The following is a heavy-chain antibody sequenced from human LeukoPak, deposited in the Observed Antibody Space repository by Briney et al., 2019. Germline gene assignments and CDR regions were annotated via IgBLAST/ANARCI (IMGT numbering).Heavy chain of an antibody. V-gene: IGHV5-51*01. CDR1: GYSFTSYW. CDR3: ARGIVVVPAARRDAFDI. CDR2: IYPGDSDT. Sequence: GESLKIYCKGSGYSFTSYWIGWVRQMPGKGLEWMGVIYPGDSDTRYSPSFQGQVTISADKSISTAYLQWSSLKASDPALYYCARGIVVVPAARRDAFDIWGQGTMVPVSS. J-gene: IGHJ3*02. D-gene: IGHD2-2*01.